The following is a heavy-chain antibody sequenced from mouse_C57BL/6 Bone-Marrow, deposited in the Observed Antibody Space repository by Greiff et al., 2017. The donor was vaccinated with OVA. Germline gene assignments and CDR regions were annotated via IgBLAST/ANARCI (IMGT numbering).Heavy chain of an antibody. V-gene: IGHV14-4*01. D-gene: IGHD1-1*01. J-gene: IGHJ1*03. Sequence: VQLQQSGAELVRPGASVKLSCTASGFNIKDDYMHWVKQRPEQGLEWIGWFDPENGDTEYASKFQGKATITADTSSNTAYLQLSSLTSEDTAVYYCTTGHYGSSYDRYFDVWGTGTTVTVSS. CDR1: GFNIKDDY. CDR3: TTGHYGSSYDRYFDV. CDR2: FDPENGDT.